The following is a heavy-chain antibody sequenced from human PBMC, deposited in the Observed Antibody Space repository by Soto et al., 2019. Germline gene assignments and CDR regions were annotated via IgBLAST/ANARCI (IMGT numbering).Heavy chain of an antibody. CDR1: GFNVGAFA. CDR3: TRETVAGITGLDY. J-gene: IGHJ4*02. CDR2: ISVSDASI. D-gene: IGHD1-20*01. V-gene: IGHV3-23*01. Sequence: QPGRSLRLSCAASGFNVGAFAVNWVRQAPGKGLEWVSGISVSDASIYYADSVRGRFSISRDASENILYLQMNSLRVDDTALYYCTRETVAGITGLDYWGPGTLVTVSS.